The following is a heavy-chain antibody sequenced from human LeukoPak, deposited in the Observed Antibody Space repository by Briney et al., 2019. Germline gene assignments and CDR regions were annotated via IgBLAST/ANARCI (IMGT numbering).Heavy chain of an antibody. Sequence: PGGSLRLSCAASGFTFTSYSMNWVRQAPGKGLEWVSYISSSSSTIYYADSVKGRFTISRDNSKNTLHLQMNSLRAEDTAVYYWTKDSPYFESWGPGELVTVSS. V-gene: IGHV3-48*01. J-gene: IGHJ4*02. CDR2: ISSSSSTI. CDR3: TKDSPYFES. CDR1: GFTFTSYS.